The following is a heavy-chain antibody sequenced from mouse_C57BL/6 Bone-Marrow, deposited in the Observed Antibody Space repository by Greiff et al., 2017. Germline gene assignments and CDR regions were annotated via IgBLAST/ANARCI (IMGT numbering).Heavy chain of an antibody. CDR2: IVPSDSYT. Sequence: QVQLKQPGAELVMPGASVKLSCKASGYTFTSYWMHWVKQRPGQGLEWIGEIVPSDSYTNYNQKFKGKSTLTVDKSSSTAYMQLSSLTSEDSAVYYCARGLNLFSYYFDYWGQGTTLTVSS. CDR1: GYTFTSYW. CDR3: ARGLNLFSYYFDY. V-gene: IGHV1-69*01. J-gene: IGHJ2*01. D-gene: IGHD1-1*01.